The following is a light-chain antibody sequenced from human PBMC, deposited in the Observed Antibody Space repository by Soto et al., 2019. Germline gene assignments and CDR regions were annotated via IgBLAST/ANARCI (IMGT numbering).Light chain of an antibody. CDR2: INNDGSH. Sequence: QPVLTQSPSASASLGASVKLTCTLSSGHSSNAIAWHQQQPEKGPRYLMKINNDGSHIKGDGIPDRFSGSGSGAERYLTISSLQSEDEADYYCQTWVTGIQVVFGGGTKVTVL. CDR3: QTWVTGIQVV. J-gene: IGLJ2*01. CDR1: SGHSSNA. V-gene: IGLV4-69*01.